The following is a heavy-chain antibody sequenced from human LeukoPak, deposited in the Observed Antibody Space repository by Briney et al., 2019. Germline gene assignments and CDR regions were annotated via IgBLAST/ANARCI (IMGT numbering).Heavy chain of an antibody. Sequence: ASVNVSCTASRYTFTGHYMHGVRQAPGQGLEWMGWIYPNSGGANYAQKFQGRAANTRDRSITTAYMELSRLRSDDTAGYCCEIESRPGDYGVKWFDPRGQGTLVTVSS. CDR3: EIESRPGDYGVKWFDP. J-gene: IGHJ5*02. CDR1: RYTFTGHY. CDR2: IYPNSGGA. D-gene: IGHD4-17*01. V-gene: IGHV1-2*02.